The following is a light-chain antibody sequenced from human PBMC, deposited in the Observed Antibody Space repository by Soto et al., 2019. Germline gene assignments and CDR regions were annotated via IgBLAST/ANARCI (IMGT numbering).Light chain of an antibody. CDR1: SSKIGSNY. CDR3: AAWDDSLSGHHYV. CDR2: RNN. Sequence: QSVLTQPPSASGTPGQRVTISCSGSSSKIGSNYVYWYQQLPGTAPKLLIYRNNQRPSGVPDRFSGSKSGTSASLAISGLRSEDEADYYCAAWDDSLSGHHYVFGTGTKVTVL. V-gene: IGLV1-47*01. J-gene: IGLJ1*01.